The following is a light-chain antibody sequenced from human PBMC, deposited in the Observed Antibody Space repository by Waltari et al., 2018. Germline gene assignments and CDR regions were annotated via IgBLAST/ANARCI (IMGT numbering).Light chain of an antibody. J-gene: IGKJ2*01. CDR3: QQYNDRVLT. CDR1: PSVTTW. Sequence: DIQLTQSPSTLSASVGDRVTIPCRASPSVTTWLAWYQQKAGKAPKLLIYDASIVQSGVPSRFSGGGSGTEFSLTINSLQPDDFATYYCQQYNDRVLTFGQGT. CDR2: DAS. V-gene: IGKV1-5*01.